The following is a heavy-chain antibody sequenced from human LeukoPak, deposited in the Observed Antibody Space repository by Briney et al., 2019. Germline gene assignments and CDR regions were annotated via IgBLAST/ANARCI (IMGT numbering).Heavy chain of an antibody. CDR3: ARGYCSGGSCYKLNACDI. D-gene: IGHD2-15*01. Sequence: GGSLRLSCARSGFTFSSYVMHWVRQAPGKGLVWVSHINSDGISTGYVDSVKGRLIISRDNAKNTLYLQMNSLRAEDTAVYYCARGYCSGGSCYKLNACDIWGQGTMVTVSS. V-gene: IGHV3-74*01. CDR1: GFTFSSYV. CDR2: INSDGIST. J-gene: IGHJ3*02.